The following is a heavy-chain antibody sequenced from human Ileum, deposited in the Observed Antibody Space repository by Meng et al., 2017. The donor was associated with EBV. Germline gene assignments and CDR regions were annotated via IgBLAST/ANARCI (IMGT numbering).Heavy chain of an antibody. J-gene: IGHJ4*02. CDR1: GYAISSSNW. CDR2: IYCSGST. D-gene: IGHD3-22*01. Sequence: VQLQEWGPGLVMPSAPLSLTCAVSGYAISSSNWWGWMRQTPGTGLEWLGYIYCSGSTSYNPSLKSRVTMSVDTSKNQFSQNLNSVTAVDTAVYYCARNVPGTSAYYDWGQGTLVTVSS. V-gene: IGHV4-28*01. CDR3: ARNVPGTSAYYD.